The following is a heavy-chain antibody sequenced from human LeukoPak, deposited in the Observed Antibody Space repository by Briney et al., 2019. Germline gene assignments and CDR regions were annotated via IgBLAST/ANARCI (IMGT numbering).Heavy chain of an antibody. CDR3: AKDGDGDYYMDV. V-gene: IGHV1-69*13. J-gene: IGHJ6*03. CDR1: GGTFSSYA. Sequence: SVKVSCKASGGTFSSYAISWVRQAPGQGLEWMGGIIPIFGTANYAQKFQGRVTITADESTSTAYMELSSLRSEDTAVYYCAKDGDGDYYMDVWGKGTTVTISS. CDR2: IIPIFGTA. D-gene: IGHD4-17*01.